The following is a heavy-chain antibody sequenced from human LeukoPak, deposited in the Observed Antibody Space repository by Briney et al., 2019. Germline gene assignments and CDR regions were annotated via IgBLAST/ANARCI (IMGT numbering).Heavy chain of an antibody. Sequence: SETLSLTCTVSGGSIRSSSYYWGGIRQPPGKGLEWIGSIYYSGSTYYNPSLKSRVTISVDTSKNQVSLRLSSVTAADTAVYYCASGHYDSSGYYYPFHYWGQGTLVTVSS. CDR3: ASGHYDSSGYYYPFHY. CDR1: GGSIRSSSYY. J-gene: IGHJ4*02. CDR2: IYYSGST. D-gene: IGHD3-22*01. V-gene: IGHV4-39*01.